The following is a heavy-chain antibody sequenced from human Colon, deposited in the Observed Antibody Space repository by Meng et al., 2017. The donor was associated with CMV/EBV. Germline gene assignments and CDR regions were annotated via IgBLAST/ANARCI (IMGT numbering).Heavy chain of an antibody. CDR3: ARQPGHRYDILTGLFDY. CDR1: GFTFSSYS. V-gene: IGHV3-21*01. CDR2: ISSSSSYI. D-gene: IGHD3-9*01. Sequence: GGSLRLSCAASGFTFSSYSMNWVRQAPGKGLEWVSSISSSSSYIYYADSVKGRFTISRDNAKNSLYLQMNSLRAEDTAVYYCARQPGHRYDILTGLFDYWGQGTLVTVSS. J-gene: IGHJ4*02.